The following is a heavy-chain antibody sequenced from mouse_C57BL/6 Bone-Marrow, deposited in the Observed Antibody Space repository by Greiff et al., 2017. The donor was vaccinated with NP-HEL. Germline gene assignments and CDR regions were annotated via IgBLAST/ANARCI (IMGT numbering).Heavy chain of an antibody. CDR1: GFTFSSYG. D-gene: IGHD1-2*01. J-gene: IGHJ1*03. Sequence: EVQLVESGGDLVKPGGSLKLSCAASGFTFSSYGMSWVRQTPDKRLEWVATISSGGSYTYYPDSVKGRFTISRDNAKNTLYLQMSSLKSEDTAMYYCARHTGYVNWYFDVWGTGTTVTASS. CDR2: ISSGGSYT. CDR3: ARHTGYVNWYFDV. V-gene: IGHV5-6*01.